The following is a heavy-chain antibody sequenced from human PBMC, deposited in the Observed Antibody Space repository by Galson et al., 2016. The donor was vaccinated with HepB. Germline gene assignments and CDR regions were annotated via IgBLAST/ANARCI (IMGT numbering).Heavy chain of an antibody. CDR3: ARSDGEI. D-gene: IGHD5-24*01. J-gene: IGHJ3*02. Sequence: SCKASGYTFATYGITWVRQAPGQGLEWLGWIRVYNERTDYAHKFQGRVTMTTDTSTNTAYMDLRSLRSHDTAVYYCARSDGEIWGQGTLVTVSS. V-gene: IGHV1-18*01. CDR2: IRVYNERT. CDR1: GYTFATYG.